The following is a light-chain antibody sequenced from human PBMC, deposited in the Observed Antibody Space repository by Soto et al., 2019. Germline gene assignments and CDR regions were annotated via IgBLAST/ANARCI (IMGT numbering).Light chain of an antibody. V-gene: IGKV3-20*01. J-gene: IGKJ1*01. Sequence: EIVLTQSPGTLSLSPGERATLSCRASQSVPSTYFAWYQQKPGQPPRLLISGTSNRATGIPDRFSGSGSGTDFTLTISRLEPEDFAVYFCQQFGNSPWTFGQGTKVDNK. CDR1: QSVPSTY. CDR2: GTS. CDR3: QQFGNSPWT.